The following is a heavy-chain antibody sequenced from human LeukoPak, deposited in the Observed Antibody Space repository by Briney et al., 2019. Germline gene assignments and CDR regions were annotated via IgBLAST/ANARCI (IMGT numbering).Heavy chain of an antibody. D-gene: IGHD6-19*01. Sequence: PGGSLRLSCAASGFTFSSYAMSWVRQAPGKGLEWVSAISGSGGSTYYADSVKGRFTISRDNSKNTLYLQMNSLRAEDTAVYYCAKDLTVRYSSGEDYWGQGTLVTVSS. J-gene: IGHJ4*02. CDR1: GFTFSSYA. CDR2: ISGSGGST. V-gene: IGHV3-23*01. CDR3: AKDLTVRYSSGEDY.